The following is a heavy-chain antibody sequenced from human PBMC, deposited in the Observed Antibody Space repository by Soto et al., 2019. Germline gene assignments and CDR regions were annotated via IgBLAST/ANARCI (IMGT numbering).Heavy chain of an antibody. CDR3: AKVSYSSSSYFDY. Sequence: GGSLRLSCAASGFTFDDYAMHWVRQAPGKGLEWVSGISWNSGSIGYADSVKGRFTISRDNAKNSLYLQMNSLRAEDTALYYCAKVSYSSSSYFDYWGQGTLVTVSS. D-gene: IGHD6-6*01. CDR1: GFTFDDYA. CDR2: ISWNSGSI. J-gene: IGHJ4*02. V-gene: IGHV3-9*01.